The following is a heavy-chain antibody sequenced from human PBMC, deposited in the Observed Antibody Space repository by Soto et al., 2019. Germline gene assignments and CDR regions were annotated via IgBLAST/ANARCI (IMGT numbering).Heavy chain of an antibody. CDR3: ASLDGPIDY. CDR2: IYYSGST. V-gene: IGHV4-39*01. CDR1: GGSISSSSYY. D-gene: IGHD1-1*01. J-gene: IGHJ4*02. Sequence: PSETLSLTCTVSGGSISSSSYYWGWIRQPPGKGLEWIGSIYYSGSTYYNPSLKSRVTIPVDTSKNQFSLKLSSVTAADTAVYYCASLDGPIDYWGQGTLVTVSS.